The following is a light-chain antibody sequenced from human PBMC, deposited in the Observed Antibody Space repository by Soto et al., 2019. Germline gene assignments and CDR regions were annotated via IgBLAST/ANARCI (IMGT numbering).Light chain of an antibody. CDR1: QSVSSY. J-gene: IGKJ5*01. V-gene: IGKV3-11*01. CDR2: DAS. Sequence: EIVLTQSPATLSLSPGEGATLSGRASQSVSSYLAWYQQKPGQAPRLLIYDASNRATGIPARFSGSGSRTDFTLTISSLEPEDFAIYYCQQRSNWPTFGQGTRLEIK. CDR3: QQRSNWPT.